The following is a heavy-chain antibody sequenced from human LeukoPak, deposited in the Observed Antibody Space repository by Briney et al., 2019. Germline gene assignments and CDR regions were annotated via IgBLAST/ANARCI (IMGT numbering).Heavy chain of an antibody. CDR2: IYYSGST. D-gene: IGHD6-19*01. CDR3: ARAPLGGIAVAGTGFDY. J-gene: IGHJ4*02. CDR1: GGSISSGGYY. V-gene: IGHV4-31*03. Sequence: SETLSLTCTVSGGSISSGGYYWSWIRQHPGKGLEWIGYIYYSGSTYYNPSLKSRVTISVDTSKNQFSLKLSSVTAADTAAYYCARAPLGGIAVAGTGFDYWGQGTLVTVSS.